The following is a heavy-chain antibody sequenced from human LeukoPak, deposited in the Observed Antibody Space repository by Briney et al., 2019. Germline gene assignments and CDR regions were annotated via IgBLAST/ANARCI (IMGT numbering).Heavy chain of an antibody. D-gene: IGHD3-10*01. CDR1: GFTFSSYS. J-gene: IGHJ4*02. CDR2: ISSSRTI. Sequence: GGSLRLSCAASGFTFSSYSMNWVRQAPGKGLEWVSYISSSRTIYYADAVKGRFTISRDNAKSSLWLQMNSLRAEDTAVYYCARDRGDYYFDYWGQGTLVTVSS. V-gene: IGHV3-48*01. CDR3: ARDRGDYYFDY.